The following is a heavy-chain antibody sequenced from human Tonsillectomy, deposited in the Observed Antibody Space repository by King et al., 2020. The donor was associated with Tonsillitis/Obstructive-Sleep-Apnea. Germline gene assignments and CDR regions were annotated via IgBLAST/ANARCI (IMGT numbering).Heavy chain of an antibody. CDR1: GFTFSSYA. D-gene: IGHD3-22*01. V-gene: IGHV3-30*04. J-gene: IGHJ4*02. CDR3: ARENYYDSSGYYRYFDY. Sequence: VQLVESGGGVVQPGRSLRLSCAASGFTFSSYAMHWVRQAPGKGLEWVAVISYDGSNKYYADPVKGRFTISRDNSKNTLYLQMNSLRAEDTAVYYCARENYYDSSGYYRYFDYWGQGTLVTVSS. CDR2: ISYDGSNK.